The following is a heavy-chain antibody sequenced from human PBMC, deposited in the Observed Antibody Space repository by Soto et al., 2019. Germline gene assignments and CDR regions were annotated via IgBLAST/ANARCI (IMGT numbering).Heavy chain of an antibody. CDR2: IYYSGST. CDR1: GGSISSGDYY. CDR3: ARESRVTIFGVVTDYYMDV. Sequence: SSETLSLTCTVSGGSISSGDYYWSWIRQPPGKGLEWIGYIYYSGSTYYNPSLKSRVTISVDTSKNQFSLKLSSVTAADTAVYYCARESRVTIFGVVTDYYMDVWGKGTTVTVSS. V-gene: IGHV4-30-4*02. J-gene: IGHJ6*03. D-gene: IGHD3-3*01.